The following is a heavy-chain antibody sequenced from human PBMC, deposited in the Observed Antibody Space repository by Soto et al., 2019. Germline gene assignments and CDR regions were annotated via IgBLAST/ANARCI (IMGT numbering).Heavy chain of an antibody. Sequence: GESLQISCKGSGYSFTSYWIGWVRQMHGKGLEWMGIIYPGDSDTRYSPSFQGQVTISADKSISTAYLQWSSLKASDTAMYYCAKYQLPRDYYYYGMDVWGQGTTVTVSS. J-gene: IGHJ6*02. CDR1: GYSFTSYW. D-gene: IGHD2-2*01. V-gene: IGHV5-51*01. CDR2: IYPGDSDT. CDR3: AKYQLPRDYYYYGMDV.